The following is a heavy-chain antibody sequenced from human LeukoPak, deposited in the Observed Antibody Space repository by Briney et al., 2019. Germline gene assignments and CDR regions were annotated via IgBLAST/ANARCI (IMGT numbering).Heavy chain of an antibody. D-gene: IGHD1-14*01. J-gene: IGHJ5*02. CDR1: GGSISSGSYY. CDR3: ARVAITYWFDP. V-gene: IGHV4-61*02. CDR2: IYTSGST. Sequence: TLSLTCTVSGGSISSGSYYWSWIRQPAGKGLEWIGRIYTSGSTNYNPSLKSRVTISVDTSKNQFSLKLSSVTAADTAVYYCARVAITYWFDPWGQGTLVTVSS.